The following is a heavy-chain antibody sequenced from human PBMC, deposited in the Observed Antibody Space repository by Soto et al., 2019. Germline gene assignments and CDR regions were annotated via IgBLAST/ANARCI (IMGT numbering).Heavy chain of an antibody. CDR3: AGGGVRGVITRTRDYYGMDV. D-gene: IGHD3-10*01. Sequence: PGESLKISCKGSGYSFTTYWIGWVRQMPGKGLGWMGIIYPGDSDTRYSPYFQGQVTISADKSISTAYLQWSSLKASENAMYYCAGGGVRGVITRTRDYYGMDVWGQGTTVTVSS. V-gene: IGHV5-51*01. CDR1: GYSFTTYW. J-gene: IGHJ6*02. CDR2: IYPGDSDT.